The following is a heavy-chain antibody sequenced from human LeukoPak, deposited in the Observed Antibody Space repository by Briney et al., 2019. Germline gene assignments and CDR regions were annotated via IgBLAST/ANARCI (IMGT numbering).Heavy chain of an antibody. CDR3: ARDGNSGGWYALYYMDV. CDR2: IYTSGST. V-gene: IGHV4-61*02. J-gene: IGHJ6*03. Sequence: SQTLSLTCTVSGGSISSGSYYWSWIRQPAGKGLEWIGRIYTSGSTNYNPSLKSRVTISVDTSKNQFSLKLSSVTAADTAVYYCARDGNSGGWYALYYMDVWGKGTTVTVSS. CDR1: GGSISSGSYY. D-gene: IGHD6-19*01.